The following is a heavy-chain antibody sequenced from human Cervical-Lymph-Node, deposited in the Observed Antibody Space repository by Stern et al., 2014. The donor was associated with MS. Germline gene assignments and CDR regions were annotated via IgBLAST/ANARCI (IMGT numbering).Heavy chain of an antibody. CDR1: GFSLSTSAVG. V-gene: IGHV2-5*01. CDR3: AHLLLSSVSAFDI. CDR2: IYWNDDK. Sequence: SGPTLVKPTQTLTLTCTFSGFSLSTSAVGVGWISQPPGKALEWLALIYWNDDKRYSPAQHSRLTITKDTSKNQLVLTLTIMDPVDTATYYCAHLLLSSVSAFDIWGQGTMVTVSS. J-gene: IGHJ3*02. D-gene: IGHD2-15*01.